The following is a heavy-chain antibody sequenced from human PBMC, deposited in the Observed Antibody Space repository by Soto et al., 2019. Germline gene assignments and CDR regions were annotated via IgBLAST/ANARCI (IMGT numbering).Heavy chain of an antibody. CDR2: MNPNSGNT. V-gene: IGHV1-8*01. CDR1: GYTFTSYD. CDR3: ARGVWFGDSTFDY. Sequence: ASVKGLCKASGYTFTSYDINWVRQATGQGLEWMGWMNPNSGNTGYAQKFQGRVTMTRNTSISTAYMELSSLRSEDTAVYYCARGVWFGDSTFDYWGQGTLVTVSS. D-gene: IGHD3-10*01. J-gene: IGHJ4*02.